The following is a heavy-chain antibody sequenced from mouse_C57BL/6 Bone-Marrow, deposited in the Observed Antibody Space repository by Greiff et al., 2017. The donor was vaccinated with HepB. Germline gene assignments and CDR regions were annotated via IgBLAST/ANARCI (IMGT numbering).Heavy chain of an antibody. J-gene: IGHJ1*03. D-gene: IGHD1-1*01. CDR1: GFTFSSYA. Sequence: EVQLQQSGEGLVKPGGSLKLSCAASGFTFSSYAMSWVRQTPEKRLEWVAYISSGGDYIYYADTVKGRFTISRDNARNTLYLQMSSLKSEDTAMYYCARDTVTTVEWYFDVWGTGTTVTVSS. CDR2: ISSGGDYI. V-gene: IGHV5S21*01. CDR3: ARDTVTTVEWYFDV.